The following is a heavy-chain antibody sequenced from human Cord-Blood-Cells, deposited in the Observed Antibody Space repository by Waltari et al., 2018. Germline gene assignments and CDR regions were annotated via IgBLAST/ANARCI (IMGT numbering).Heavy chain of an antibody. V-gene: IGHV4-34*01. CDR3: ARGPSGFWSGYYGSWWFDP. J-gene: IGHJ5*02. D-gene: IGHD3-3*01. CDR1: GGSSSGYY. CDR2: INHSGST. Sequence: QVPLQQWGAGLLKPSEPLSLTCAVAGGSSSGYYSSWIRQPPGKVLEWIGEINHSGSTNYNPSLKSRVTISVDTSKNQFSLKLSSVTAADTAVYYCARGPSGFWSGYYGSWWFDPWGQGTLVTVSS.